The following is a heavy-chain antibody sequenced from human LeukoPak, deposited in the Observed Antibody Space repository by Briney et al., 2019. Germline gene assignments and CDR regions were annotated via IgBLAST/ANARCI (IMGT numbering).Heavy chain of an antibody. Sequence: GGSLRLSCAASGFTFSSYTMNWVRQAPGKGLEWVSAISGSGGSTYYADSVKGRFTISRDNSKNTLYLQMNSLRAEDTAVYYCAKAIRFWSGYLFDYWGQGTLVTVSS. D-gene: IGHD3-3*01. CDR3: AKAIRFWSGYLFDY. CDR1: GFTFSSYT. CDR2: ISGSGGST. J-gene: IGHJ4*02. V-gene: IGHV3-23*01.